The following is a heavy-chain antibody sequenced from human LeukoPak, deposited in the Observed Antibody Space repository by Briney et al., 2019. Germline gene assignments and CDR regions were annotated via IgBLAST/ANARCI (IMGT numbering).Heavy chain of an antibody. V-gene: IGHV3-20*04. CDR1: GLTPADYG. D-gene: IGHD2-2*01. CDR3: ARDLSASWYSLGY. CDR2: IDWSGEST. J-gene: IGHJ4*02. Sequence: GGSLRLSCAASGLTPADYGMSWVRQAPGKGLEWHSGIDWSGESTGHADSVKGRFTISRDNAANVLYLQMNGLRAEDTALYYCARDLSASWYSLGYWGRGTLVTVSS.